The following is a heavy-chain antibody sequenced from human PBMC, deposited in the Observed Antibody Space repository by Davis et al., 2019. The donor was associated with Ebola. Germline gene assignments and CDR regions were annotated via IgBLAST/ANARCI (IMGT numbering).Heavy chain of an antibody. Sequence: ASVNVSCKASGYTFTSYDINWVRQATGQGLEWMGWMNPNSGNTGYAQKFQGRVTMTRNTSISTAYMELSSLRSEDTAVYYCARSMGCSSTSCYGYYYYGMDVWGQGTTVTVSS. CDR2: MNPNSGNT. V-gene: IGHV1-8*01. CDR1: GYTFTSYD. D-gene: IGHD2-2*01. J-gene: IGHJ6*02. CDR3: ARSMGCSSTSCYGYYYYGMDV.